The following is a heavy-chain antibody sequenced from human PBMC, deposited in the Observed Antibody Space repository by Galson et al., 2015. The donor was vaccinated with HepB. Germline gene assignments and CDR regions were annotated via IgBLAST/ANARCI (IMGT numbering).Heavy chain of an antibody. V-gene: IGHV3-15*01. CDR3: TTEGYCGGDCYQGRMGLANDY. CDR2: IKSKTDGGTT. D-gene: IGHD2-21*01. Sequence: SLRLSCAASGFTFSNAWMSWVRQAPGKGLEWVGRIKSKTDGGTTDYAAPVKGRFTISRDDSKNTLYLQMNSLKTEDTAVYYCTTEGYCGGDCYQGRMGLANDYWGQGTLVTVSS. CDR1: GFTFSNAW. J-gene: IGHJ4*02.